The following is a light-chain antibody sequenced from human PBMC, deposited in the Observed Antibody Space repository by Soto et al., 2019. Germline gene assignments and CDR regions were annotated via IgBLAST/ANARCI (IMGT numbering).Light chain of an antibody. V-gene: IGKV3-20*01. J-gene: IGKJ1*01. Sequence: VMTQSPATLSVSPGERATLSCRASQGITSTYLAWYQQKPGQAPRLLIYGVSSRATGVPDRFSGSGSGTDFTLTISRLEPEDFAVYYCQQYTDWPLTFGQGTKVDI. CDR3: QQYTDWPLT. CDR1: QGITSTY. CDR2: GVS.